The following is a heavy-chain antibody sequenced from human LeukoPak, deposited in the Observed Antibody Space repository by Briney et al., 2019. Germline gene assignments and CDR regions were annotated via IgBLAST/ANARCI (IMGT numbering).Heavy chain of an antibody. CDR1: GGSISSSSYY. D-gene: IGHD5-18*01. CDR3: ARGRDNTAPTTFDY. J-gene: IGHJ4*02. V-gene: IGHV4-39*07. CDR2: IYYSGST. Sequence: SETLSLTCTVSGGSISSSSYYWGWIRQPPGKGLEWIGSIYYSGSTYYNPSLKSRVTISVDTSKNQFSLKLSSVTAADTAVYYCARGRDNTAPTTFDYWGQGTLVTVSS.